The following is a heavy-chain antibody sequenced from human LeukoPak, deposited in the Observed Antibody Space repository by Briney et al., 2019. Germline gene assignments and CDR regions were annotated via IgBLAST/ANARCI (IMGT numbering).Heavy chain of an antibody. CDR3: AREGPRTYYYYSGMDV. CDR1: GGSFSGYY. V-gene: IGHV4-34*01. CDR2: INHSGST. J-gene: IGHJ6*02. Sequence: PSETLSLTCAVYGGSFSGYYWSWIRQPPGKGLEWIGEINHSGSTNYNPSLKRRVTISVDTSKNQFSLKLSSVTAADTAVYYCAREGPRTYYYYSGMDVWGQGTPVTVSS.